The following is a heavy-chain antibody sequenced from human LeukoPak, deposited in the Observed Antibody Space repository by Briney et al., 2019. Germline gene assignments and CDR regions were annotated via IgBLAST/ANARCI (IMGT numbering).Heavy chain of an antibody. CDR3: AARPGEVAVPFDY. D-gene: IGHD2-15*01. V-gene: IGHV3-23*01. Sequence: GGSLRLSCAASGFTFSTFAMTWVRQAPGKGLEWVSLISGSGGITYYADSVNGRFTISRDNSKNSLYLQMHSLRAEDTAVYYCAARPGEVAVPFDYWGQGTLVTVSS. CDR1: GFTFSTFA. J-gene: IGHJ4*02. CDR2: ISGSGGIT.